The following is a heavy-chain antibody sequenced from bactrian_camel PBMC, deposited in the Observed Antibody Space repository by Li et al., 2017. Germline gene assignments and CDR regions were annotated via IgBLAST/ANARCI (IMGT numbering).Heavy chain of an antibody. CDR2: IDMYGNT. CDR3: ADLALGGYCSGDYWGIETLWY. V-gene: IGHV3S53*01. Sequence: HVQLVESGGGSVQAGGSLRLSCAASGYIFSRHCMGWFRQAPGKEREGVADIDMYGNTNYAGSVKGRFTISRDNAENTLYLQMDSLKPEDTGMYYCADLALGGYCSGDYWGIETLWYWGQGTQVTVS. CDR1: GYIFSRHC. J-gene: IGHJ4*01. D-gene: IGHD2*01.